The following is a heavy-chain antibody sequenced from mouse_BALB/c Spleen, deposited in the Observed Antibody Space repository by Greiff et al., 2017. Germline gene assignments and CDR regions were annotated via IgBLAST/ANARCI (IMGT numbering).Heavy chain of an antibody. CDR1: GYTFTDYN. CDR2: INPNNGGT. J-gene: IGHJ4*01. Sequence: EVKLMESGPELVKPGASVKIPCKASGYTFTDYNMDWVKQSHGKSLEWIGGINPNNGGTSYNQKFKGKATLTVDKSSSTAYMELRSLTSEDSAVYYCARNYYRYDAMDYWGQGTSVTVSS. CDR3: ARNYYRYDAMDY. D-gene: IGHD2-14*01. V-gene: IGHV1-18*01.